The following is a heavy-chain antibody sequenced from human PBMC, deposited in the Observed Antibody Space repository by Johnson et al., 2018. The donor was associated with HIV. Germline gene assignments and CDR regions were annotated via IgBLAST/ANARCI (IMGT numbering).Heavy chain of an antibody. J-gene: IGHJ3*02. CDR2: ISSSGSTI. V-gene: IGHV3-11*01. CDR1: GFTFSSYW. CDR3: AKADRVRYGAGAFDI. Sequence: QVQLVESGGGLVQPGGSLRLSCAASGFTFSSYWMSWIRQAPGKGLEWVSYISSSGSTIYYADSVKGRFTISRDNAKNSLYLQMNSLRAEDTAIYYCAKADRVRYGAGAFDIWGQGTMVTVSS. D-gene: IGHD5-24*01.